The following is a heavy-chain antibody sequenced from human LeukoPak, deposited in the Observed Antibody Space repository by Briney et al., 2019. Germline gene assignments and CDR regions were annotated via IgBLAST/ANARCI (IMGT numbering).Heavy chain of an antibody. CDR2: IYHSGST. J-gene: IGHJ4*02. D-gene: IGHD1-26*01. CDR3: ARGSVGATVGYFDY. V-gene: IGHV4-30-2*01. Sequence: SETLSLTCTVSGSSISSGGYYWSWIRQPPGNGLEWIGYIYHSGSTYYNPSLKSRVTISVDRSKNQFSLKLSSVTAADTAVYYCARGSVGATVGYFDYWGQGTLVTVSS. CDR1: GSSISSGGYY.